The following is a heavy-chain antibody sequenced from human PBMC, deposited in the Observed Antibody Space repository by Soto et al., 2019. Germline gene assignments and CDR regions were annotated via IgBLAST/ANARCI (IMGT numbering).Heavy chain of an antibody. CDR1: GGSINNYY. V-gene: IGHV4-59*01. Sequence: TLSLTCSVSGGSINNYYWGWIRQPPGKGLEWVGYIYYSGDTNYNPSLRSRLTMSMDTSKNQVSLRLISVTAADTAVYYCARGTPGRGYYWGMAVWGQGTTVTVSS. CDR3: ARGTPGRGYYWGMAV. J-gene: IGHJ6*02. CDR2: IYYSGDT. D-gene: IGHD3-10*01.